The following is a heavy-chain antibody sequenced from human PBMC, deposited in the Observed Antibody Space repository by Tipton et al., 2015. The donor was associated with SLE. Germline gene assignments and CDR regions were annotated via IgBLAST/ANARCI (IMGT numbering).Heavy chain of an antibody. V-gene: IGHV3-23*03. D-gene: IGHD3-10*01. Sequence: GSLRLSCAASGFTFSSHAMSWVRQAPGKGLEWVSVIYTGGSTYYADSVKGRFTISRDNSKNTLYLQMNSLRAEDTAVYYCASSGSPAYGDPTEYYYYGMDVWCQGTTVTVSS. J-gene: IGHJ6*02. CDR1: GFTFSSHA. CDR2: IYTGGST. CDR3: ASSGSPAYGDPTEYYYYGMDV.